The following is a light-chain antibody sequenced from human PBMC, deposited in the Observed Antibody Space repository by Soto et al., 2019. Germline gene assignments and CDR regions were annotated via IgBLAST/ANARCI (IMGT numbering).Light chain of an antibody. CDR1: QTVRNNY. Sequence: EFGLTQSPGTLSLSPGERATLSCRASQTVRNNYLAWYQQKPGQAPRLLIYGASSRATGIPDRFTGSGSGTDFTLTINRVEPEDFAVYFCQQYAGSPRTFGQGTKVDIK. J-gene: IGKJ1*01. CDR3: QQYAGSPRT. V-gene: IGKV3-20*01. CDR2: GAS.